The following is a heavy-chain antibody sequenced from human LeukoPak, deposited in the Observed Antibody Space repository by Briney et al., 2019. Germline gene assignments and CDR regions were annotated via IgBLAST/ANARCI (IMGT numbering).Heavy chain of an antibody. V-gene: IGHV1-69*13. CDR3: ARSPRYTIFGVVITSDYYYYYGMDV. D-gene: IGHD3-3*01. CDR2: IIPIFGTA. CDR1: GGTFSSYA. J-gene: IGHJ6*02. Sequence: SVKVSCKASGGTFSSYAISWVRQAPGQGLEWMGGIIPIFGTANYAQKFQGRVTITADESTSTAYMELSSLRSEDTAVYYCARSPRYTIFGVVITSDYYYYYGMDVWGQGTTVTVSS.